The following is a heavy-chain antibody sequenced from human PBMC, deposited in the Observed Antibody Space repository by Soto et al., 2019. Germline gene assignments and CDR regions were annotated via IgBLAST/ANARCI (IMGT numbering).Heavy chain of an antibody. CDR3: ATLPPRIEVVKTEIPA. Sequence: TLSLTCTVSGGSISSNFYYWGWIRQPPGKGLQWIGEIYHSGITKYSPSLKSRVTISVDKSNNQFSLEMRAVTAADTAVYYCATLPPRIEVVKTEIPAWGQGTLVTVSS. D-gene: IGHD2-15*01. CDR2: IYHSGIT. V-gene: IGHV4-39*07. CDR1: GGSISSNFYY. J-gene: IGHJ5*02.